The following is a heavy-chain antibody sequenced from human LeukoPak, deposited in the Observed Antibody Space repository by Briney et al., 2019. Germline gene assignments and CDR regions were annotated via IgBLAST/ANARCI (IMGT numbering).Heavy chain of an antibody. D-gene: IGHD3-22*01. V-gene: IGHV4-59*01. CDR2: LYNNGST. Sequence: SETLSLTCIVSGDSINFDYWSWIRQPPGKELEWPGCLYNNGSTSYSPSLKSRVTISVDTSKNQFSLKLNSMTTADTAVYYCARGRAYTYYRGLDPWGQGILVTVSS. CDR3: ARGRAYTYYRGLDP. J-gene: IGHJ5*02. CDR1: GDSINFDY.